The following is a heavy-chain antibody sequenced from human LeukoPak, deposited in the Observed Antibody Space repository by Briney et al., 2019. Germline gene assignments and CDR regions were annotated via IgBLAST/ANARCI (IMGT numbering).Heavy chain of an antibody. CDR2: IYSDETST. D-gene: IGHD1-1*01. CDR3: TRGRHWSFDY. Sequence: GGTRRLSCAAAGVTFSSSWMYWVCPAAGTGLVWVSRIYSDETSTTHAHSVKGRFTISRDNAKNTLYLQMNSLRAEDTAVYYCTRGRHWSFDYWGQGTLVTVSS. V-gene: IGHV3-74*01. CDR1: GVTFSSSW. J-gene: IGHJ4*02.